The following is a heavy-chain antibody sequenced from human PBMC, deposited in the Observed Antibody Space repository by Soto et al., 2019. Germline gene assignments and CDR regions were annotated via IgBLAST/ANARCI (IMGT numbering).Heavy chain of an antibody. CDR2: IYHSGST. Sequence: PSETLSLTCAVSGGSISSGGYSWSWIRQPPGKGLEWIGYIYHSGSTYYNPSLKSRVTISVDRSKNQFSLKLSSVTAADTAVYYCARSGIFWGLLPLAPHEAFDIWGQGTMVTVSS. CDR3: ARSGIFWGLLPLAPHEAFDI. V-gene: IGHV4-30-2*01. J-gene: IGHJ3*02. CDR1: GGSISSGGYS. D-gene: IGHD3-9*01.